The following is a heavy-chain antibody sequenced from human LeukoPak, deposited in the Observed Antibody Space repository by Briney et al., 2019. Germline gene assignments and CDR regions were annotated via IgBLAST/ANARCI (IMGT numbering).Heavy chain of an antibody. CDR2: ISHSGNT. J-gene: IGHJ4*02. CDR3: ARNGDFDY. D-gene: IGHD4-17*01. V-gene: IGHV4-4*02. Sequence: SGTLSLTCAVSGGSISSSNWWSWVRQPPGKGLEWIGEISHSGNTNYNPSLKSRVTISIDKSNNQFSLKLSSVTAADTAVYYCARNGDFDYWGQGTLVTVSS. CDR1: GGSISSSNW.